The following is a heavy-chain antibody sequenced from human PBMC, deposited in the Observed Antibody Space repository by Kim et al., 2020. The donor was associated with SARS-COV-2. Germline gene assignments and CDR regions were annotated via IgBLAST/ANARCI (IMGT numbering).Heavy chain of an antibody. CDR1: GYTFTGYY. Sequence: ASVKVSCKASGYTFTGYYMHWVRQAPGQGLEWMGWINPSSGGTNYAQKFQGRVTMTRDTSISTAYMELSRLRSDDTAVYYCARARNAGGYSYGPQDYWGQGTLVTVSS. V-gene: IGHV1-2*02. J-gene: IGHJ4*02. CDR3: ARARNAGGYSYGPQDY. D-gene: IGHD5-18*01. CDR2: INPSSGGT.